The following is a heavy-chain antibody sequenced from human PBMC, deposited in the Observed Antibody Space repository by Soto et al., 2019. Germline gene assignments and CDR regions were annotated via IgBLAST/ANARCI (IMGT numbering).Heavy chain of an antibody. Sequence: ASVKVSCKASGYTFSSYTISWVRQAPGQGLEWMGWIAADNGATNYAQKLQGRVTMTTDTSTSTAYMELRSLRSDDTAVYYCAGDSSRGGSVDYWGQGTLVTVSS. CDR1: GYTFSSYT. D-gene: IGHD6-13*01. CDR2: IAADNGAT. CDR3: AGDSSRGGSVDY. V-gene: IGHV1-18*01. J-gene: IGHJ4*02.